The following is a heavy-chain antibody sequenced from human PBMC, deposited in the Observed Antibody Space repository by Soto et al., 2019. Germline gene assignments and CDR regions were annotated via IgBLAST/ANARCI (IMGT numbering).Heavy chain of an antibody. Sequence: GGSLRLSCAASGFTFSSYAMHWVRQAPGKGLEWVAVISYDGSNKYYADSVKGRFTISRDNSKNTLYLQMNSLRAEDTAVYYCAPIAVAGTAFDIWGQGTMVTVSS. CDR1: GFTFSSYA. CDR2: ISYDGSNK. D-gene: IGHD6-19*01. CDR3: APIAVAGTAFDI. V-gene: IGHV3-30-3*01. J-gene: IGHJ3*02.